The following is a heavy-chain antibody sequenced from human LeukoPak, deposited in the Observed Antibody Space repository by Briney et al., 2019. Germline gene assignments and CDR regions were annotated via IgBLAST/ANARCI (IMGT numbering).Heavy chain of an antibody. D-gene: IGHD3-9*01. CDR3: ARADDNYEILSGSPIGYYYYYMDV. CDR2: ISSSGATT. Sequence: HPGRFLRPSCAASAFTFTTYAMSCVRQAPRKWLEWVSSISSSGATTYHADSVTGSPTTSRDTSKTTKCLPMNSQTAEDTAVYYWARADDNYEILSGSPIGYYYYYMDVWGKGTTVTISS. V-gene: IGHV3-23*01. CDR1: AFTFTTYA. J-gene: IGHJ6*03.